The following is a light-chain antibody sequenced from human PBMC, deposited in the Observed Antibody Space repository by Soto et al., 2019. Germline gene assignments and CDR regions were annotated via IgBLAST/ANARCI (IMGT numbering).Light chain of an antibody. CDR3: QQHNSWPYT. Sequence: EIVMTQSPATLSVSPGERATLSCRASQSVSNKLVWYQQKPGQAPRLLIYGASTRATDIPARFSASGSGTDFTLTISTLQSDDFAFDYCQQHNSWPYTFGQGTKLEIK. CDR2: GAS. CDR1: QSVSNK. V-gene: IGKV3-15*01. J-gene: IGKJ2*01.